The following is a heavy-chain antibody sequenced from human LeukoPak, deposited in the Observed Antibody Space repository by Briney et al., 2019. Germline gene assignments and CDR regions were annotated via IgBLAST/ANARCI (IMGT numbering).Heavy chain of an antibody. CDR3: ARSNLLIKGFDP. CDR1: GGSISSYY. D-gene: IGHD3-16*01. CDR2: IYYSGST. Sequence: KASETLSLTCTVSGGSISSYYWSWIRQPPGKGLEWIGYIYYSGSTNYNPSLKSRVTISVDTSKNQFSLKLSSVTAADTAVYYCARSNLLIKGFDPWGQGTLVTVSS. J-gene: IGHJ5*02. V-gene: IGHV4-59*01.